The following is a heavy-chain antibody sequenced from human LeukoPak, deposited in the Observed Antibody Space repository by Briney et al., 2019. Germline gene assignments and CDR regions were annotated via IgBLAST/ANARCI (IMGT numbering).Heavy chain of an antibody. Sequence: GGSLRLSCAASGFTFNNYAMSWVRQAPGKGLEWVSGVTGSGGSTYYADSVKGRFTISRDNSKNTLYLQMNSLRAEDTAVFYCAKGEGAHYDILTGYYNAAYFDYWGQGTLVTVSS. CDR1: GFTFNNYA. V-gene: IGHV3-23*01. CDR2: VTGSGGST. J-gene: IGHJ4*02. D-gene: IGHD3-9*01. CDR3: AKGEGAHYDILTGYYNAAYFDY.